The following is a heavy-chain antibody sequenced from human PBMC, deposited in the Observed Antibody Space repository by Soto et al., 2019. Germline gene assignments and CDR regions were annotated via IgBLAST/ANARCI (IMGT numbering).Heavy chain of an antibody. CDR2: IAVGSGYT. CDR3: AADATAWQQMVPSDY. V-gene: IGHV1-58*01. D-gene: IGHD2-8*01. Sequence: SVKVSCKASGGSFSNYIFSWVRQARGQRLEWIGWIAVGSGYTNYAQRFQDRVTLTRDMSTATTYMELSRLTSEDTAIYYCAADATAWQQMVPSDYWGQGTLVTVSS. CDR1: GGSFSNYI. J-gene: IGHJ4*02.